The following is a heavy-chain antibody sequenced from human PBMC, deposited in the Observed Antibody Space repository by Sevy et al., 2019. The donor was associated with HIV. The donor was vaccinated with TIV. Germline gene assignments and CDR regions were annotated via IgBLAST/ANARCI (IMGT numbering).Heavy chain of an antibody. V-gene: IGHV4-4*07. Sequence: SETLSLTCTVSGGSISSYYWSWIRQPAGKGLEWIGRIYTSGSTNHNPSLKSRVTMSVDTSKNQFSLKLSSVTAADTAVYYCARDRRFLEWFKPLHYGMDVWGQGTTVTVSS. J-gene: IGHJ6*02. CDR3: ARDRRFLEWFKPLHYGMDV. CDR2: IYTSGST. D-gene: IGHD3-3*01. CDR1: GGSISSYY.